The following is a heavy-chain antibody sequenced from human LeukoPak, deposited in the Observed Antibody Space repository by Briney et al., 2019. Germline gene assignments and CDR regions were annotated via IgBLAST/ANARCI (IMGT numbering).Heavy chain of an antibody. CDR1: GFTFTSSA. Sequence: GASVKVSCKASGFTFTSSAMQWVRQARGQRLEWIGWIVVGSGNTNYAQKLQGRVTMTTDTSTSTAYMELRSLRSDDTAVYYCARPGSGWPNADAFDIWGQGTMVTVSS. CDR2: IVVGSGNT. CDR3: ARPGSGWPNADAFDI. J-gene: IGHJ3*02. D-gene: IGHD6-19*01. V-gene: IGHV1-58*02.